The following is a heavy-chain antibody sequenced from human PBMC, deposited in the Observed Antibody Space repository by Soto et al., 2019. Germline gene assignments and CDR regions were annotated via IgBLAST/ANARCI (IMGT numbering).Heavy chain of an antibody. J-gene: IGHJ4*02. Sequence: QITLKESGPTVVRPTQTLSVTCTFSGFSLTTRGVGVGWVRQPPGKALEWLALIYWDDDKRYSPSLKSRLTIAKDASKNQAVLTVTNMAPVDSGTYYCAHKRWYNGSGFSHFDYWGQGALVTVSS. CDR2: IYWDDDK. CDR1: GFSLTTRGVG. V-gene: IGHV2-5*02. CDR3: AHKRWYNGSGFSHFDY. D-gene: IGHD3-22*01.